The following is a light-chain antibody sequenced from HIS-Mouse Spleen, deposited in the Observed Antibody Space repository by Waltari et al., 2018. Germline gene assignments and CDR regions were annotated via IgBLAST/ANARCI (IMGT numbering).Light chain of an antibody. V-gene: IGLV3-21*03. CDR2: DDS. CDR1: NIGSKS. CDR3: QVWDSSSYHVV. Sequence: SYVLTQPPSVSVAPGKTARITCGGNNIGSKSVHWYQQKPGQAPVLVVYDDSDRPSGIPGRFSGSNSGNTATLTISRVEAGDEADYYCQVWDSSSYHVVFGGGTKLTVL. J-gene: IGLJ2*01.